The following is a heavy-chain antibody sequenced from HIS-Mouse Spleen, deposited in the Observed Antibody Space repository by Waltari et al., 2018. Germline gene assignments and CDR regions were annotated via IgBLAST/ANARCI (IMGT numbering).Heavy chain of an antibody. CDR1: GFTFSSYG. J-gene: IGHJ4*02. CDR3: AKDAGLEAVARDY. D-gene: IGHD6-13*01. Sequence: QVQLVESGGGVVQPGRSLRLSCAASGFTFSSYGMHWVRQAPGKGLEWVAVISYDGSNKYYADSVKGRFTISRDNSKNTLYLQMNSLRAEDTAVYYCAKDAGLEAVARDYWGQGTLVTVSS. V-gene: IGHV3-30*18. CDR2: ISYDGSNK.